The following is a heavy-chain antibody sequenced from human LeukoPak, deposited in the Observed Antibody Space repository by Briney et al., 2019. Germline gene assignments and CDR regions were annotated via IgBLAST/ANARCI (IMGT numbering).Heavy chain of an antibody. D-gene: IGHD6-13*01. CDR3: ARDPVEQQLVPFDY. CDR1: GGTFSSYA. V-gene: IGHV1-69*13. J-gene: IGHJ4*02. CDR2: IIPIFGTA. Sequence: SVKVSCKASGGTFSSYAISWVRQAPGQGLEWMGGIIPIFGTANYAQKFQGRVTITADESTSTAYMELSSLRSEDTAVYYCARDPVEQQLVPFDYWGQGTLVTVSS.